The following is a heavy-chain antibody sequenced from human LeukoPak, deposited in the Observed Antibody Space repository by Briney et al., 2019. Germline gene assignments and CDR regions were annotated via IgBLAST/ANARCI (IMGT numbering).Heavy chain of an antibody. J-gene: IGHJ4*02. CDR1: GFLFSNYW. V-gene: IGHV3-7*01. Sequence: GGSLRLSCAASGFLFSNYWMSWVRQAPGKGLEWVANIKPDGTEKYYVDSLKGRFTISRDNAKNSLYLQMNSLRVEDTAVYYCARRDNYDYWGQGTLVTVSS. CDR2: IKPDGTEK. D-gene: IGHD5-24*01. CDR3: ARRDNYDY.